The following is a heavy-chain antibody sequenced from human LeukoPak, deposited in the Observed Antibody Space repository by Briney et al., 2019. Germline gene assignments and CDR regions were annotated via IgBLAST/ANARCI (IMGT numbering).Heavy chain of an antibody. J-gene: IGHJ4*02. CDR1: GGSISSGDYY. CDR2: IFYSGSA. D-gene: IGHD3-10*01. CDR3: ARHRLGFGELLPFDY. Sequence: PSQTLSLTCTVSGGSISSGDYYWNWIRQHPEKSLEWIGYIFYSGSAYYNPSLKSRVTISVDTSKNQFSLKLSSVTAADTAVYYCARHRLGFGELLPFDYWGQGTLVTVSS. V-gene: IGHV4-31*03.